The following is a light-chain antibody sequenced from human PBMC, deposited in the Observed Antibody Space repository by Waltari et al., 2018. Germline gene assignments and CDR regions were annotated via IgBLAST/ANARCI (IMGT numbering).Light chain of an antibody. V-gene: IGLV3-21*04. CDR3: QVWDSSSDALV. J-gene: IGLJ3*02. CDR2: YDG. Sequence: SYVLTQPPSVSVAPGKTARITCGGSSIGRKSVHWYQQKPGQAPVLVSSYDGDRSSGIPGRFSGSNSGNTATLTISRVEAGDEAAYYCQVWDSSSDALVFGGGTKLTVL. CDR1: SIGRKS.